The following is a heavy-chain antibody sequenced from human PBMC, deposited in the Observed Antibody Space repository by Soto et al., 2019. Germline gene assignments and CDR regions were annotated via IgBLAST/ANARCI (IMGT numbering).Heavy chain of an antibody. CDR1: GGSISSYY. D-gene: IGHD3-10*01. Sequence: QVQLQESGPGLVKPSETLSLICTVSGGSISSYYWNWIRQPPGKGLEWIGYIYYSGGANYNPSLKIRVTISADPSKNQFSLKLSAVTAADTAVYYCAGQRESRYRWFDPWGQGTLVTVSS. V-gene: IGHV4-59*08. CDR2: IYYSGGA. CDR3: AGQRESRYRWFDP. J-gene: IGHJ5*02.